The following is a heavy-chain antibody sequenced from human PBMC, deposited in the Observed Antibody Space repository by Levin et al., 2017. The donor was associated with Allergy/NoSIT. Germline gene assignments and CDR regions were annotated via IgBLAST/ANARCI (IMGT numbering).Heavy chain of an antibody. V-gene: IGHV3-9*01. CDR2: ISWNSGSI. D-gene: IGHD6-19*01. CDR3: AKGYSSGWYKGPFDP. J-gene: IGHJ5*02. Sequence: GGSLRLSCAASGFTFDDYAMHWVRQAPGKGLEWVSGISWNSGSIGYADSVKGRFTISRDNAKNSLYLQMNSLRAEDTALYYCAKGYSSGWYKGPFDPWGQGTLVTVSS. CDR1: GFTFDDYA.